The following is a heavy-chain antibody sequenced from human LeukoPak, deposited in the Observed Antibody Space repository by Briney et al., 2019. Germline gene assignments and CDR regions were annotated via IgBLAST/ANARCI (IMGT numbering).Heavy chain of an antibody. CDR3: AKDDSPADYYDSSGYLDY. V-gene: IGHV3-30*18. CDR1: GFTFSSYG. J-gene: IGHJ4*02. CDR2: ISYDGSNK. Sequence: GGSLRLSCAASGFTFSSYGMHWVRQVPGKGLEWVAVISYDGSNKYYADSVKGRFTISRDNSKNTLYLQMNSLRAEDTAVYYCAKDDSPADYYDSSGYLDYWGQGTLVTVSS. D-gene: IGHD3-22*01.